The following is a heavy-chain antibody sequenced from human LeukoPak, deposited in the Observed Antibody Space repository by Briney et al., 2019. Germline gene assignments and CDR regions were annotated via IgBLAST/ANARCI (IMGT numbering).Heavy chain of an antibody. CDR2: IYYSGST. V-gene: IGHV4-59*01. Sequence: SETLSLTCTVSGGSISSYYWSWIRQPPGKGLEWIGYIYYSGSTNYNPSLKSRVTISVDTSKNQFSLKLSSVTAADTAVYYCASTPVAAAGTGPLYWGQGTLVTVSS. CDR1: GGSISSYY. J-gene: IGHJ4*02. CDR3: ASTPVAAAGTGPLY. D-gene: IGHD6-13*01.